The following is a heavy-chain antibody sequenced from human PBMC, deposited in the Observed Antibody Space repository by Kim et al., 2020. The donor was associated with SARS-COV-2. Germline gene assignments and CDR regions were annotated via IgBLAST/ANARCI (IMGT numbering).Heavy chain of an antibody. D-gene: IGHD3-10*01. CDR3: AKDRREYYYGSGGFDY. CDR2: ISYDGSNK. Sequence: GGSLRLSCAASGFTFSSYGMHWVRQAPGKGLEWVAVISYDGSNKYYADSVKGRFTISRDNSKNTLYLQMNSLRAEDTAVYYCAKDRREYYYGSGGFDYWGQGTLVTVSS. J-gene: IGHJ4*02. CDR1: GFTFSSYG. V-gene: IGHV3-30*18.